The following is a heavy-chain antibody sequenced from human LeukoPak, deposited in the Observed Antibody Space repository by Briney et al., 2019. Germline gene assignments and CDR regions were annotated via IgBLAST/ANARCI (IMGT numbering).Heavy chain of an antibody. CDR1: GGTFSSYA. J-gene: IGHJ4*02. CDR3: ARVRDDSSGPGFDY. V-gene: IGHV1-69*05. Sequence: ASVKVSCKASGGTFSSYAISWVRQAPGQGLEWMGRITPIFGTANYAQKFQGRVTITTDESTSTAYMELSSLRSEDTAVYYCARVRDDSSGPGFDYWGQGTLVTVSS. D-gene: IGHD3-22*01. CDR2: ITPIFGTA.